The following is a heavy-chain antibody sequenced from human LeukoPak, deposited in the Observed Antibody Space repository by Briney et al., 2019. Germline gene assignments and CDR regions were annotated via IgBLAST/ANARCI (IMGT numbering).Heavy chain of an antibody. Sequence: GGSLRLSCAASGFTFSSYAMSWVRQAPGKGLEWASAISGSGDSTYYGDSVKGRFTISRDNSKNTLYLQMNSLRAEDTAVYYCTKTRPLDSSSWSHGDYWGQGTLVTVSS. CDR3: TKTRPLDSSSWSHGDY. V-gene: IGHV3-23*01. CDR1: GFTFSSYA. D-gene: IGHD6-13*01. CDR2: ISGSGDST. J-gene: IGHJ4*02.